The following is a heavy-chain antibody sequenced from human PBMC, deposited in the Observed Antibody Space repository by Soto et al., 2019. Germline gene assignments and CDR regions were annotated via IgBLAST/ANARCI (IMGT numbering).Heavy chain of an antibody. CDR3: ARHTGHCRGGSCSPGYYYGMDV. D-gene: IGHD2-15*01. J-gene: IGHJ6*02. CDR1: GYSFTSYW. Sequence: GESLKISCKGSGYSFTSYWIGWVRQMPGKGLEWMGIIYPGDSDTRYSPSFQGQVTISADKSISTAYLQWGSLKASDTAMYYCARHTGHCRGGSCSPGYYYGMDVWGQGTTVTVSS. CDR2: IYPGDSDT. V-gene: IGHV5-51*01.